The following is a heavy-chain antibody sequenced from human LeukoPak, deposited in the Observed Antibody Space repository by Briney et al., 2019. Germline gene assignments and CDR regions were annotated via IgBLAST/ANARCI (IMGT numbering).Heavy chain of an antibody. CDR2: IYHSGST. D-gene: IGHD3-3*01. J-gene: IGHJ6*03. V-gene: IGHV4-4*02. CDR3: ATEGLDFWSGYYYYYMDV. CDR1: GGSISNNNW. Sequence: SGTLSLTCAVSGGSISNNNWWSWVRQPPGKGLEWIGEIYHSGSTNYNPSLKSRVTISIDKSKNQFSLKLSSVTAADTAVYYCATEGLDFWSGYYYYYMDVWGKGTTVTVSS.